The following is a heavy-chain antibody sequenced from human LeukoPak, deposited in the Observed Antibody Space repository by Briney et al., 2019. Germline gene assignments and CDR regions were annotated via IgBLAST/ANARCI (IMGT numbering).Heavy chain of an antibody. D-gene: IGHD3-3*01. Sequence: GGSLRLSCAASGFTFSSYSMNWVRQAPGKGLEWVSYISSSSSTIYYADSVKGRFTISRDNAKNSLYLQMNSLRAEDTAVYYCASFLEWFKNTRPRSSDAFDIWGQGTMVTVSS. V-gene: IGHV3-48*01. CDR3: ASFLEWFKNTRPRSSDAFDI. J-gene: IGHJ3*02. CDR2: ISSSSSTI. CDR1: GFTFSSYS.